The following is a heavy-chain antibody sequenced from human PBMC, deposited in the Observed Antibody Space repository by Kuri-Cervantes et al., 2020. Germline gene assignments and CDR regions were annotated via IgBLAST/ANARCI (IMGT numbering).Heavy chain of an antibody. V-gene: IGHV3-30*03. CDR3: ARERGYYYDRSLDAFDI. Sequence: GGSLRLSCAASGFTFSSYGMHWVRQAPGKGLEWVAVISYDGSNKYYADSVKGRFTTSRDNSKNSLYLQMNSLGAEDTAVYYCARERGYYYDRSLDAFDIWGQGTMVTVSS. CDR1: GFTFSSYG. D-gene: IGHD3-22*01. CDR2: ISYDGSNK. J-gene: IGHJ3*02.